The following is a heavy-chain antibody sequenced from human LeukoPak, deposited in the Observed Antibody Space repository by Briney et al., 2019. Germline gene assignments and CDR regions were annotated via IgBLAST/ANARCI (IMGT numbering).Heavy chain of an antibody. D-gene: IGHD2/OR15-2a*01. Sequence: GASVTVSCKTSGYVFTTSGISWVRQAPGQGLEWMGWISGYTGTTNSAQKFQARVTMTIDTSANTAYTELRGLRSDDTAVYYCARDLGIFYFDHWGQGTLVTVSS. V-gene: IGHV1-18*01. CDR1: GYVFTTSG. CDR2: ISGYTGTT. CDR3: ARDLGIFYFDH. J-gene: IGHJ4*02.